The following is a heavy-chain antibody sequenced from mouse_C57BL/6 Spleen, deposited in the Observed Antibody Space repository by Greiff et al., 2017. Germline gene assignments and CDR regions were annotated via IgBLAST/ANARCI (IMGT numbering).Heavy chain of an antibody. CDR1: GFTFSSYG. CDR3: ARTGDYDYGDYAMDY. D-gene: IGHD2-4*01. J-gene: IGHJ4*01. Sequence: DVKLVESGGDLVKPGGSLKLSCAASGFTFSSYGMSWVRQTPDKRLEWVATISSGGSYTYYPDSVKGRFTISRDNAKNTLYLQMSSLKSEDTAMYYCARTGDYDYGDYAMDYWGQGTSVTVSS. CDR2: ISSGGSYT. V-gene: IGHV5-6*02.